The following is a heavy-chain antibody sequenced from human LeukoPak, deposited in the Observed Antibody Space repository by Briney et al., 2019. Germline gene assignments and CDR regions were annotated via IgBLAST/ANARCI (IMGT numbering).Heavy chain of an antibody. CDR1: GGSISSYY. J-gene: IGHJ4*02. V-gene: IGHV4-59*08. CDR2: IYYSGST. CDR3: ARHARAAAGNYDY. Sequence: PSATLSLTCTFSGGSISSYYWSWIRQPPGKGLEGIGYIYYSGSTNYNPSLKSRVTISVDTSKNQFSLKLSSVTAADTAVYYCARHARAAAGNYDYWGQGTLVTVSS. D-gene: IGHD6-13*01.